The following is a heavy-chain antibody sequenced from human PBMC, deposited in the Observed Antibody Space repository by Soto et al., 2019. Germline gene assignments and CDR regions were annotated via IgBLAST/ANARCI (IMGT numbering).Heavy chain of an antibody. Sequence: SETLSLTCTVSGGSISSYYWSWIRQPPGKGLEWIGYIYYSGSTNYNPSLKSRVTISVDTSKNQFSLKLSSVTAADTAVYYCARHTRGEYYFDYWGQGTLVTVSS. J-gene: IGHJ4*02. CDR1: GGSISSYY. D-gene: IGHD1-26*01. CDR3: ARHTRGEYYFDY. V-gene: IGHV4-59*08. CDR2: IYYSGST.